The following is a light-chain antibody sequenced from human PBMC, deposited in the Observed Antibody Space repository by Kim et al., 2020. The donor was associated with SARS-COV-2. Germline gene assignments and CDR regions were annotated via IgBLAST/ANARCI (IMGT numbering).Light chain of an antibody. CDR3: QTWDSSSVI. J-gene: IGLJ2*01. CDR1: KLEDKY. CDR2: QDT. V-gene: IGLV3-1*01. Sequence: SYELTQPPSVSVSPGQTASITCSGDKLEDKYVCWYQQKVGQSPVLLIYQDTKWPSGIPERFSGSNSGNTATLTISGTQAMDEADYYCQTWDSSSVIFGGGTQVTVL.